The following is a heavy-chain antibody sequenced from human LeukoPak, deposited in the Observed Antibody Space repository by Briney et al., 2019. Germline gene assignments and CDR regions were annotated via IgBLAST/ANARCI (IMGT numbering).Heavy chain of an antibody. Sequence: PGGSLRLSCAASGFTFSSYGMHWVRQAPGKGLEWVAVISYDGSNKYYADSVKGRFTISRDNSKNTLYLQMNSLRAEDTAVCYCAKGDPYMTTVNLQHWGQGTLVTVSS. D-gene: IGHD4-17*01. V-gene: IGHV3-30*18. CDR3: AKGDPYMTTVNLQH. CDR1: GFTFSSYG. J-gene: IGHJ1*01. CDR2: ISYDGSNK.